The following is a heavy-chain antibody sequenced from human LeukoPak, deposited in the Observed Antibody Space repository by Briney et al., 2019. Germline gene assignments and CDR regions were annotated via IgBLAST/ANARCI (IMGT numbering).Heavy chain of an antibody. CDR3: ARVGTAH. CDR2: INHSGST. CDR1: GGSFSGYY. Sequence: PSETLSLTCAVYGGSFSGYYWSWIRQPPGKGLEWIGEINHSGSTNYNPSLKSRVTISVDTSRNQFSLKLSSVTAADTAVYYCARVGTAHWGQGTLVTVSS. J-gene: IGHJ4*02. V-gene: IGHV4-34*01.